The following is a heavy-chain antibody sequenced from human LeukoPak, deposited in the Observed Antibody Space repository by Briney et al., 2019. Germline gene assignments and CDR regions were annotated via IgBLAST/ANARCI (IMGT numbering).Heavy chain of an antibody. CDR2: IYYSGST. CDR3: ARGDGYSYGYRERAFDI. CDR1: GGSISSSSYY. D-gene: IGHD5-18*01. V-gene: IGHV4-39*07. Sequence: SETLSLTCTVSGGSISSSSYYWGWIRQPPGKGLEWIGSIYYSGSTYYNPSLKSRVTISVDTSKNQFSLKLSSVTAADTAVYYCARGDGYSYGYRERAFDIWGQGTMVTVSS. J-gene: IGHJ3*02.